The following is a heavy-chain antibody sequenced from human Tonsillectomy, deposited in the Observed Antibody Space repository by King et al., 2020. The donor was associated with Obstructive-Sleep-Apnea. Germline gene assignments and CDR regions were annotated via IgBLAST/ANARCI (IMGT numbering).Heavy chain of an antibody. CDR1: GYSFTSYW. D-gene: IGHD2-2*01. V-gene: IGHV5-51*01. CDR2: LYPGGSDT. Sequence: QLVQSGAEVKKPGESLKISCKGSGYSFTSYWIGWVRQIPGKSLEWMGGLYPGGSDTRNSPSFHGPVTTSADKSISTPYLQWGSLKASDTAMYYCARLYCSSTSCQAYYYYGMDVWGQGTTVTVSS. CDR3: ARLYCSSTSCQAYYYYGMDV. J-gene: IGHJ6*02.